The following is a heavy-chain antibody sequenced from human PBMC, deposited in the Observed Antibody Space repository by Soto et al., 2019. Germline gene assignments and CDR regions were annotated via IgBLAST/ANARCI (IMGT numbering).Heavy chain of an antibody. CDR3: AKEGHTSGRCGCFNI. J-gene: IGHJ3*02. V-gene: IGHV3-30*18. Sequence: GGSLRLSCEASGFTLSSSVMHWVRQAPVKRLEWLSVISVDGRNDLHAGAVKGRFTISRDISKNMVYLQMNDLRPDDTAMYFCAKEGHTSGRCGCFNIWGQGTMVTVSS. CDR2: ISVDGRND. CDR1: GFTLSSSV. D-gene: IGHD6-19*01.